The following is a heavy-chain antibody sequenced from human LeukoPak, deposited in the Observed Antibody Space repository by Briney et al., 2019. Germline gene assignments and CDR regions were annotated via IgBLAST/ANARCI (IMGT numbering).Heavy chain of an antibody. CDR1: DYNFENYW. CDR3: ARHRVIVGPGAPFDY. D-gene: IGHD1-26*01. Sequence: GGSLNLSCKGSDYNFENYWIGWAGQMPGKGLEGMGIIYPGESDPRSSPSFQGQVTISVDKSINTAYLQWNSLKASDTATYYCARHRVIVGPGAPFDYWGQGTLVAVS. J-gene: IGHJ4*02. V-gene: IGHV5-51*01. CDR2: IYPGESDP.